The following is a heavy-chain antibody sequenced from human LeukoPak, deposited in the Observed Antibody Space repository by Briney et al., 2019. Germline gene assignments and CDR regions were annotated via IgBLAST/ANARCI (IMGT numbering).Heavy chain of an antibody. V-gene: IGHV4-34*01. Sequence: SATLSLTCAVYGGSFSGYYWSWIRQPPGKGLEWIGEINHSGSTNYNPSLKSRVTISVDTSKNQFSLKLSSVTAADTAVYYCARGWNYIYWGQGTLVTVSS. CDR3: ARGWNYIY. D-gene: IGHD1-7*01. J-gene: IGHJ4*02. CDR2: INHSGST. CDR1: GGSFSGYY.